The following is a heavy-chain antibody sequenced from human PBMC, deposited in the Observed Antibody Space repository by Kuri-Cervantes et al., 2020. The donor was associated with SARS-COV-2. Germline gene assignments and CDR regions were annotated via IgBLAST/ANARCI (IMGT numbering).Heavy chain of an antibody. Sequence: SVKVSCKASGYTFTSYGISWVRQAPGQGLEWTGGTIPILGTAKYAQKFQGRVTITTDESTSTAYMELTSLRHEDTAAYYCAIGGSYGSGSYIDHWGQGTLVTVSS. CDR1: GYTFTSYG. CDR2: TIPILGTA. D-gene: IGHD3-10*01. J-gene: IGHJ4*02. V-gene: IGHV1-69*05. CDR3: AIGGSYGSGSYIDH.